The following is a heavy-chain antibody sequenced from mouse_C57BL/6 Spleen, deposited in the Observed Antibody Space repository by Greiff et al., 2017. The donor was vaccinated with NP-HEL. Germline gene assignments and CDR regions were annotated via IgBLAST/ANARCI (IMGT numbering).Heavy chain of an antibody. V-gene: IGHV1-22*01. D-gene: IGHD1-1*01. J-gene: IGHJ2*01. CDR2: IKPNNGGT. CDR1: GYTFTDYN. CDR3: ARGSYYYGSSYGNYFDY. Sequence: EVQLHQSGPELVKPGASVKMSCKASGYTFTDYNMHWVKQSHGKSLEWIGYIKPNNGGTSYNQKFKGKATLTVNKSSSTAYMELRSLTSEDSAVYYCARGSYYYGSSYGNYFDYWGQGTTLTVSS.